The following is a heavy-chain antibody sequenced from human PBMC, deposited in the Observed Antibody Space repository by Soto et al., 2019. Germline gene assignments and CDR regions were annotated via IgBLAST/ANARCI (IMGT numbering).Heavy chain of an antibody. D-gene: IGHD3-10*01. V-gene: IGHV3-23*01. Sequence: PGGSLRLSCAASGFTFSSYAMTWVRQAPGKGLEWVSSISGSGYNTYYADSVKGRFTISRDNSKNTLFLQMNSLRAEDPAVSYCATLPLLMALDFDYWGQGTLVTVSS. CDR3: ATLPLLMALDFDY. CDR2: ISGSGYNT. J-gene: IGHJ4*02. CDR1: GFTFSSYA.